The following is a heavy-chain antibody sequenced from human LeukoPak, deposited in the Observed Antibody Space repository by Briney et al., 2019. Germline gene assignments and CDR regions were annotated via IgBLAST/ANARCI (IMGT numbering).Heavy chain of an antibody. CDR2: INGNSGDT. J-gene: IGHJ1*01. V-gene: IGHV1-2*02. Sequence: GASVKVSCKASGYTFTGYYLHWMRQAPGQGLEWMGWINGNSGDTNYAKKFQGRVTMTRDTSISTAYMDLIRLTSDDTAVYYCVRVAVTGIAYFQYWGQGTLVTVPS. D-gene: IGHD6-19*01. CDR3: VRVAVTGIAYFQY. CDR1: GYTFTGYY.